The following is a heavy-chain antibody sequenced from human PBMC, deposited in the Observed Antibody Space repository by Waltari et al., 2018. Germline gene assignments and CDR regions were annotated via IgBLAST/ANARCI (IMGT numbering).Heavy chain of an antibody. CDR1: GGTFSSYA. J-gene: IGHJ4*02. CDR3: ARVGEESGWGTAGAYNY. D-gene: IGHD6-13*01. V-gene: IGHV1-69*05. CDR2: IIPIFGTA. Sequence: QVQLVQSGAEVKKPGSSVKVSCKASGGTFSSYAISWVRQAPGQGLEWMGGIIPIFGTANYAQKFQGRVTITTDESTRTAYMELSSRRSEDTAVYYCARVGEESGWGTAGAYNYWGQGTLVTVSS.